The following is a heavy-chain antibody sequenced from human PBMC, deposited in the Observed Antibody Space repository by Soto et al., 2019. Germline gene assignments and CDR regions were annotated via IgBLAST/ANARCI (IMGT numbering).Heavy chain of an antibody. CDR1: GGSINNYY. CDR2: IYYIGST. Sequence: QVQLQESGPGLVKPSETLSLTCTVSGGSINNYYWNWIRQPPGKGLEWIGYIYYIGSTSYSPSLKSRVIISVDPSMSQFSLKLSSVTAADTALYFCARGTTVTSKFYYYHGMDVWGQGTTVTVSS. V-gene: IGHV4-59*01. CDR3: ARGTTVTSKFYYYHGMDV. J-gene: IGHJ6*02. D-gene: IGHD4-17*01.